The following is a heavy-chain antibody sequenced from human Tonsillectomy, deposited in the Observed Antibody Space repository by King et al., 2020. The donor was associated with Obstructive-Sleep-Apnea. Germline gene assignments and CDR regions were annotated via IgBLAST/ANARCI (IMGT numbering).Heavy chain of an antibody. Sequence: VQLVESGGGVVQPGRSLRLSCEVSGFTFRSYGMHWVRQAPGKGLEWVAVIWYDGSYKYYADSVKGRFTISRDNSKNTLYLERRSLRVEDTAVYYCARDYIEVVVAGSQVGMDVWGQGTSVTVSS. CDR3: ARDYIEVVVAGSQVGMDV. CDR1: GFTFRSYG. CDR2: IWYDGSYK. J-gene: IGHJ6*02. D-gene: IGHD2-15*01. V-gene: IGHV3-33*01.